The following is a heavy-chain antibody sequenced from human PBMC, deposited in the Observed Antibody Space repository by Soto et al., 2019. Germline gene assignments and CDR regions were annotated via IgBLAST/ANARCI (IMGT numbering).Heavy chain of an antibody. CDR3: AKGRGGSGSLTPRVDF. CDR1: GFTFNNYA. J-gene: IGHJ4*02. CDR2: ISGGGDTT. Sequence: PGGSLRLSCAASGFTFNNYAMTWVRQAPGKGLEWVSAISGGGDTTSYADSVKGRFTVSRDGSKNTLYLQMSSLRAEDTALYYCAKGRGGSGSLTPRVDFWGQGTLVNVSS. V-gene: IGHV3-23*01. D-gene: IGHD3-10*01.